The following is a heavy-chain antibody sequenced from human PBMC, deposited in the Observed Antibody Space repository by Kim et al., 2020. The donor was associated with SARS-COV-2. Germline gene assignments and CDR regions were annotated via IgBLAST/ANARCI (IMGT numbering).Heavy chain of an antibody. V-gene: IGHV4-59*13. D-gene: IGHD1-20*01. J-gene: IGHJ4*02. Sequence: SETLSLTCTVSGGSISNYYWTWIRQPPGKGLEWIGYIYYSGNTNYNPSLNSRVTISVDTSKNQFSLKLTSVTAADTAVYYCATRTITSTPWYFDYWGQGTLVTVTS. CDR3: ATRTITSTPWYFDY. CDR2: IYYSGNT. CDR1: GGSISNYY.